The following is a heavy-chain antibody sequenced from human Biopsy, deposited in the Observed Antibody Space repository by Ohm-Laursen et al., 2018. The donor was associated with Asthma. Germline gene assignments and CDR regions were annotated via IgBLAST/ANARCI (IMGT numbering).Heavy chain of an antibody. Sequence: ASVKVFCKNSGYTVTRYAINWVRQAPGQGLEWMGWINTNNGKPTYAQGFTGRFDFSLDTSVNTAHLQISSLKADDTAVYYCARMISYYHEMCASFFDYWGQGTLVTVSS. V-gene: IGHV7-4-1*02. CDR3: ARMISYYHEMCASFFDY. CDR2: INTNNGKP. D-gene: IGHD3-22*01. CDR1: GYTVTRYA. J-gene: IGHJ4*02.